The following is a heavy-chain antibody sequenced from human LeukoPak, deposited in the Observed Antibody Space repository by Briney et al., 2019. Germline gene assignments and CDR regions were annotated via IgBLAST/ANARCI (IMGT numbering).Heavy chain of an antibody. J-gene: IGHJ4*02. CDR1: GYSISSGYY. V-gene: IGHV4-38-2*02. CDR2: IYHSGST. Sequence: SETLSLTCTVSGYSISSGYYWGWIRQPPGKGLEWIGSIYHSGSTYYNPSLKSRVTISVDTSKNQFSLKLSSVTAADTAVYYCATLNLYSGSYYVRNFFDYWGQGTLVTVSS. CDR3: ATLNLYSGSYYVRNFFDY. D-gene: IGHD1-26*01.